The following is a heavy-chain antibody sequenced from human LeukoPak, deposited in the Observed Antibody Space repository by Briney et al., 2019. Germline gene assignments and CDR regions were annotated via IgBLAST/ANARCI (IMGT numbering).Heavy chain of an antibody. Sequence: GASVKVSCKVSGYTFTSYDINWVRQATGHGLEWMGWMNPNSANTGYAQKFQGRVTMTRNTSVSTAYMELSSLRSEDTAVYYCARAIKYYYDSSGYYAYYFDYWGQGTLVTVSS. CDR2: MNPNSANT. D-gene: IGHD3-22*01. V-gene: IGHV1-8*01. CDR3: ARAIKYYYDSSGYYAYYFDY. J-gene: IGHJ4*02. CDR1: GYTFTSYD.